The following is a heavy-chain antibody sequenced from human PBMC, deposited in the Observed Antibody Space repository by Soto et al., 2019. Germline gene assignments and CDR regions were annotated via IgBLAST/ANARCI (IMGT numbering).Heavy chain of an antibody. CDR3: AMVDVYVTPSPQDV. CDR2: INTYNGNT. V-gene: IGHV1-18*01. D-gene: IGHD3-16*01. J-gene: IGHJ6*02. Sequence: QVQLVQSGAEVKNPGASVKVSCKTFGYTFTSYGIGWARQAPGQGLEWMGWINTYNGNTNYAQNLQSRVTLTTDTPTSTAYMELRSLRSNDTAIYYCAMVDVYVTPSPQDVWGQGTTVTVSS. CDR1: GYTFTSYG.